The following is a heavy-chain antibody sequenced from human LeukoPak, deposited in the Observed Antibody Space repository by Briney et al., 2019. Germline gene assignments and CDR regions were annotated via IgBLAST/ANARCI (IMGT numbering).Heavy chain of an antibody. J-gene: IGHJ6*03. V-gene: IGHV1-2*02. CDR1: GYTFTTYY. CDR2: INPKNGGT. D-gene: IGHD1-14*01. CDR3: ARDPSNRYYTDV. Sequence: ASVKVSCKPSGYTFTTYYLHWVRQAPGQGLEWMGWINPKNGGTNYAQNFQGRFTMTRDTSINTAYMELSGLTSDDTAVYYCARDPSNRYYTDVWGIGTTVTDSS.